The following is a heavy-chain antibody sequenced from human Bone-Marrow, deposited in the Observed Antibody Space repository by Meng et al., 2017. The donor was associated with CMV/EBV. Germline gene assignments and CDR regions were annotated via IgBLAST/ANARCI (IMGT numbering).Heavy chain of an antibody. Sequence: ETLSLTCAVYGGSFSGYYWSWIRQPPGKGLEWIGEINHSGSTNYNPSLKRRVTISIDTSTNQFSLKLTSVTAADTSVYYCARVYDFWSGYLATALGYWGQGALVTVSS. CDR1: GGSFSGYY. CDR3: ARVYDFWSGYLATALGY. D-gene: IGHD3-3*01. CDR2: INHSGST. J-gene: IGHJ4*02. V-gene: IGHV4-34*01.